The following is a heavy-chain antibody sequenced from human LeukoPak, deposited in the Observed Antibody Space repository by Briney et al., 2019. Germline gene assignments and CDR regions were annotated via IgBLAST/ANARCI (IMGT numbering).Heavy chain of an antibody. CDR1: GFTFSSYA. V-gene: IGHV3-23*01. CDR3: AKKETPDIAAAVGY. D-gene: IGHD6-13*01. CDR2: ISGSSGST. Sequence: GGSLRLSCAASGFTFSSYAMNWVRQAPGKGLEWGSAISGSSGSTYYADSVKGRFTISRDKSKNTLYLQMNSLRAEDTAVYYWAKKETPDIAAAVGYWGQGTLVTVSS. J-gene: IGHJ4*02.